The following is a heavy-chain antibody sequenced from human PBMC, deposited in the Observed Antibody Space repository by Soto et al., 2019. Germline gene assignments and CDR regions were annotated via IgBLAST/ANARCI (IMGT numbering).Heavy chain of an antibody. CDR1: GGSISSSSYY. Sequence: KTSETLSLTCTVSGGSISSSSYYWGWIRQPPGKGLEWIGSIYYSGSTYYNPSLKSRVTISVDTSKNQFSLKLSSVTAADTAVYYCAGHHRSIAAHGGGMDVWGQGTTVTVSS. CDR3: AGHHRSIAAHGGGMDV. V-gene: IGHV4-39*01. CDR2: IYYSGST. D-gene: IGHD6-6*01. J-gene: IGHJ6*02.